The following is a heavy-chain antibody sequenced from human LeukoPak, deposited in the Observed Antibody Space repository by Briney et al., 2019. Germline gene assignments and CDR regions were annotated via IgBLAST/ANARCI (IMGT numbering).Heavy chain of an antibody. J-gene: IGHJ5*02. CDR1: GYTFTSYG. Sequence: ASVKVSCKASGYTFTSYGISWVRQAPGQGLEWMGWISAYNGNTNYAQKLQGRVTMTTDTSTSTAYMELRSLRSDDTAVYYCARGSLATTVTTGWFDPWGQGTLVTVSS. D-gene: IGHD4-11*01. CDR2: ISAYNGNT. V-gene: IGHV1-18*01. CDR3: ARGSLATTVTTGWFDP.